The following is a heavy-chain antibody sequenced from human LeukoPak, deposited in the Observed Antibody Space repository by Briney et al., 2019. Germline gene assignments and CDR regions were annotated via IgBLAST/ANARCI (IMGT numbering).Heavy chain of an antibody. J-gene: IGHJ3*02. D-gene: IGHD2-21*01. Sequence: SETLSLTCTVSGGSISSYYWSWIRQPPGKGLEWIGYIYYSGSTNYNPSLKSRVTISVDTSKNQFSLKLSSVTAADTAVYYCAKGDYCGLYHRKIGSFYIRGQGTKVTVPS. CDR2: IYYSGST. CDR3: AKGDYCGLYHRKIGSFYI. V-gene: IGHV4-59*01. CDR1: GGSISSYY.